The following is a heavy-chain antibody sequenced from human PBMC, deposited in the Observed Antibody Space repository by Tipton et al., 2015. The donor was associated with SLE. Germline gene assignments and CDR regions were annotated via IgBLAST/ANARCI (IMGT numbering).Heavy chain of an antibody. CDR3: ARDVMGRTTTDRGTYQYYYYMDF. J-gene: IGHJ6*03. D-gene: IGHD3-10*01. V-gene: IGHV4-59*11. Sequence: TLSLTCTVSGASISSHYWSWIRQPPGKGLEWIGYMYYTGSAHYNPPLRNRVTMSLDTSKNQFSLKLSSVTAADTAVYYCARDVMGRTTTDRGTYQYYYYMDFWGKGTTVTVSS. CDR2: MYYTGSA. CDR1: GASISSHY.